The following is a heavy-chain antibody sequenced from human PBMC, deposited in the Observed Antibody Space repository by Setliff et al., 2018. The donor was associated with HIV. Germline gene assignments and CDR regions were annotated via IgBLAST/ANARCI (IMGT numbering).Heavy chain of an antibody. J-gene: IGHJ4*02. V-gene: IGHV4-31*03. D-gene: IGHD2-15*01. Sequence: SETLSLTCTVSGGSISSGGYYWSWIRQHPGKGLEWIGYMYHSGSTYYNPSLKSRITISVDTSKNQFSLKLSSVTAADTAVYYCAREYCSAGSCYSGRWGQGMLVTVSS. CDR1: GGSISSGGYY. CDR2: MYHSGST. CDR3: AREYCSAGSCYSGR.